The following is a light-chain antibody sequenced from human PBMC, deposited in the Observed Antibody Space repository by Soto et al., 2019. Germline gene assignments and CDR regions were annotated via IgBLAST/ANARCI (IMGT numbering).Light chain of an antibody. Sequence: QSALTQPRSVSGSPGQSVTISCTGTSSDVGGYNYVSWYQQHPGKALKLMIYDVSKRPSGVPDRFSGSKSGNTASLTISGLQAEDEADYYCCSYAGSYTRYVFGTGTKLTVL. V-gene: IGLV2-11*01. J-gene: IGLJ1*01. CDR2: DVS. CDR3: CSYAGSYTRYV. CDR1: SSDVGGYNY.